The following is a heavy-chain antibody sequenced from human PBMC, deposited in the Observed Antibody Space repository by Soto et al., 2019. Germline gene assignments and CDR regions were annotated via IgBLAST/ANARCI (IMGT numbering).Heavy chain of an antibody. V-gene: IGHV1-46*01. Sequence: VASVKVSCKASGYTFTTYYIHWVRQAPGQGPEWMGIINPSGGSTSYAQNFQGRVTMTRDTSTSTVYMELSSLRSEDTALYYCARGYLDYWGQGTLVTVSS. CDR3: ARGYLDY. CDR2: INPSGGST. D-gene: IGHD3-16*02. J-gene: IGHJ4*02. CDR1: GYTFTTYY.